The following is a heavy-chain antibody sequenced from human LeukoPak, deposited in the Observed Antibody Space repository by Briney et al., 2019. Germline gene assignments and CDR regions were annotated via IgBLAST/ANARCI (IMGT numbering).Heavy chain of an antibody. V-gene: IGHV5-51*01. CDR1: GYSFTNYW. J-gene: IGHJ6*01. CDR3: ARQISSRSAGLDV. D-gene: IGHD6-13*01. CDR2: IYPGDSNT. Sequence: GESLKISCKGSGYSFTNYWIGWVRQMPGKGLEWRGIIYPGDSNTRYSPSFQGQVTISADKSISTAYLQWSSLKASDTAMYYCARQISSRSAGLDVWGKGTTVAVAA.